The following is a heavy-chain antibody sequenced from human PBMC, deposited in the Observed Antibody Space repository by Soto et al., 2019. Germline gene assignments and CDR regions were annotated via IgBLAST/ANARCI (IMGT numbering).Heavy chain of an antibody. V-gene: IGHV4-4*07. CDR1: GGSISSYY. D-gene: IGHD5-12*01. Sequence: QVQLQESGPGLVKPSETLSLTCTVSGGSISSYYWSWIRQPAGKGLEWIGRVYTSGSTNYNPSLRSRFTMSVDTSKNQFSLKLNSVTAADTAVYYCARDRPIVATSGYGMDVWGQGTAVTVSS. CDR2: VYTSGST. CDR3: ARDRPIVATSGYGMDV. J-gene: IGHJ6*02.